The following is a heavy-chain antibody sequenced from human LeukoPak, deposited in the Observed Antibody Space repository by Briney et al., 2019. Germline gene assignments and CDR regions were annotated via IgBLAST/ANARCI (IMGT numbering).Heavy chain of an antibody. Sequence: PGGPLRLSCAASGFTFSSYWMSWVRQAPGKGLEWVANIKQDGSEKYYVDSVKGRFTISRDNAKNSLYLQMNSLRAEDTAVYYCARDRGWLLLFDAFDIWGQGTMVTVSS. CDR3: ARDRGWLLLFDAFDI. D-gene: IGHD2-15*01. J-gene: IGHJ3*02. CDR1: GFTFSSYW. V-gene: IGHV3-7*01. CDR2: IKQDGSEK.